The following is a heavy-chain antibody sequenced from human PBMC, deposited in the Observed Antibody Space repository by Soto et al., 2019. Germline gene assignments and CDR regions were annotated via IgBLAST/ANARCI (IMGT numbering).Heavy chain of an antibody. Sequence: GGSLRLSCAASGFTFSSYWMSWVRQAPGKGLEWVANIKQDGSEKYYVDSVKGRFTISRDNAKNSLYLQMNSLRAEDTAVYYCARDRRIAVAGNWFDPWGQGTLVTVSS. D-gene: IGHD6-19*01. CDR3: ARDRRIAVAGNWFDP. CDR1: GFTFSSYW. CDR2: IKQDGSEK. J-gene: IGHJ5*02. V-gene: IGHV3-7*03.